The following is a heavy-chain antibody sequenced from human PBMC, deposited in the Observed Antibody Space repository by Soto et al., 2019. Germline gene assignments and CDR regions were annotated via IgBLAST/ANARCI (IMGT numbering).Heavy chain of an antibody. CDR3: VRGDEEVWEVKY. D-gene: IGHD1-26*01. V-gene: IGHV4-59*01. J-gene: IGHJ4*02. Sequence: SETLSLTCIFSVDSITDYFSNVFRQPPGKGLEWIGHVSYRGSTHYNPSLRSRATISVDASKNQLSLKLRSVTAADTAVHYCVRGDEEVWEVKYWGQGILVTVSS. CDR1: VDSITDYF. CDR2: VSYRGST.